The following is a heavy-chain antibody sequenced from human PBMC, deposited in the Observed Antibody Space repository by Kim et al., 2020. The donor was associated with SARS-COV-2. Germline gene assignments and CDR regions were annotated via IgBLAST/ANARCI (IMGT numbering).Heavy chain of an antibody. D-gene: IGHD3-10*01. V-gene: IGHV3-33*01. J-gene: IGHJ4*02. Sequence: GGSLRLSCAASGFTFSSYGMHWVRQAPGKGLEWVAVIYYDGSNKDYADSVKGRFTISRDNSKNTLYLQMNSLRAEDTAVYYCARDGRLLWFGELFDYWGQGTLVTVSS. CDR2: IYYDGSNK. CDR1: GFTFSSYG. CDR3: ARDGRLLWFGELFDY.